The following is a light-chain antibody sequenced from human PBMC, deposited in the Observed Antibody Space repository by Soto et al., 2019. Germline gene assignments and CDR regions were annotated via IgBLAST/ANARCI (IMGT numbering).Light chain of an antibody. CDR3: QQYYNWPAT. CDR1: QSVRSN. V-gene: IGKV3-15*01. Sequence: ENVMTQSPATLYVSPGERATLFCSASQSVRSNLAWNQQRPGQAPRVLIFGASSRATGIPARFSGSGSGTEFTLTISSLQSEDFAVYYCQQYYNWPATFGQGTKVEIK. J-gene: IGKJ1*01. CDR2: GAS.